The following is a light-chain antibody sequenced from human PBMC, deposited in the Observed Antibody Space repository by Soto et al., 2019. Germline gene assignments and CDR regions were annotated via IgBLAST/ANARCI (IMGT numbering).Light chain of an antibody. CDR1: QSVTNN. J-gene: IGKJ5*01. V-gene: IGKV3D-15*01. Sequence: MTQSPSTLSASVGDRATLSCRASQSVTNNQFAWFRQKPGQAPRLLIFDSSNRATGVPVRFSGTGSGTVFTLTIGSLEPEDSAVYYCQQWKNWPPITFGQGTRLEIK. CDR3: QQWKNWPPIT. CDR2: DSS.